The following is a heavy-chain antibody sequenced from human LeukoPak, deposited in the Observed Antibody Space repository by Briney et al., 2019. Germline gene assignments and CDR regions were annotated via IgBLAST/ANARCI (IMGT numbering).Heavy chain of an antibody. D-gene: IGHD3-16*01. CDR2: IWYDGSNK. V-gene: IGHV3-33*01. Sequence: PGRSLRLSCAASGFTFSGYGMHWARQAPGKGLEWVAVIWYDGSNKYYADSVKGRFTISRDNSKNTLYLQMNSLRAEDTAVYYCARDGGLNWFDPWGQGTLVTVSS. CDR1: GFTFSGYG. CDR3: ARDGGLNWFDP. J-gene: IGHJ5*02.